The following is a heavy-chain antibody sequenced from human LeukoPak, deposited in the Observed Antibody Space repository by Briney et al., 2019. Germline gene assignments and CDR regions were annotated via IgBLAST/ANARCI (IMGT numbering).Heavy chain of an antibody. CDR1: GFTFSSYA. V-gene: IGHV3-23*01. CDR2: ISGSGGST. D-gene: IGHD3-10*01. J-gene: IGHJ4*02. CDR3: AKYYYGSGSYYNVQVPFDY. Sequence: PGGSLRLSCAASGFTFSSYAMSWVRQAPGKGLEWVSAISGSGGSTYYADSVKGRFTISRDNSKNTLYLQMNSLRAEDTAVYYCAKYYYGSGSYYNVQVPFDYWGQGALVTVSS.